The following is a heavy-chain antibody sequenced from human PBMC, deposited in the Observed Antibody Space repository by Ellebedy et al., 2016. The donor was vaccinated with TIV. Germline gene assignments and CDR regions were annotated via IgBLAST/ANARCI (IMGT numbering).Heavy chain of an antibody. CDR3: ARAADIYSASFDI. Sequence: SVKVSCXASGYSFSSYYMHWVRQAPGQGLEWMGGIIPIFGTANYAQKFQGRVTITADESTSTAYMELSSLRSEDTAVYYCARAADIYSASFDIWGQGTMVTVSS. CDR2: IIPIFGTA. CDR1: GYSFSSYY. V-gene: IGHV1-69*13. J-gene: IGHJ3*02. D-gene: IGHD2-15*01.